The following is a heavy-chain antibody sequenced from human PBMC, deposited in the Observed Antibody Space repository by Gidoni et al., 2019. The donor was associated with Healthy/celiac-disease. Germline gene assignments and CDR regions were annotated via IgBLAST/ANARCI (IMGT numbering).Heavy chain of an antibody. CDR1: GGTFSSYA. D-gene: IGHD5-12*01. J-gene: IGHJ4*02. CDR3: ARPKFSRDGYNFGAGGSFDY. CDR2: IIPILSIA. V-gene: IGHV1-69*04. Sequence: QVQLVQSGAEVKKPGSSVKVSCKASGGTFSSYAISWVRQATGQGLEWMGRIIPILSIANDAQKFQGRVTITADKSTSTAYMELSSLRSEDTAVYYCARPKFSRDGYNFGAGGSFDYWGQGTLVTVSS.